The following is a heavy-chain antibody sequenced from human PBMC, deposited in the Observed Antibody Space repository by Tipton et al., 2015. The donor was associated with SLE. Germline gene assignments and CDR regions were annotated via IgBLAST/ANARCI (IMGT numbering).Heavy chain of an antibody. J-gene: IGHJ4*02. D-gene: IGHD3-22*01. CDR1: GFMFSSYE. Sequence: QLVQSGGGLVQPGGSLRLSCAASGFMFSSYEMNWVRQAPGKGLEWVSYISRCGSTIYYADSVKGRFTISRDNANNSLYLQMNSLRAEDTAVYYCAKELMIVVGTTGYWGQGTLVTVSS. CDR2: ISRCGSTI. CDR3: AKELMIVVGTTGY. V-gene: IGHV3-48*03.